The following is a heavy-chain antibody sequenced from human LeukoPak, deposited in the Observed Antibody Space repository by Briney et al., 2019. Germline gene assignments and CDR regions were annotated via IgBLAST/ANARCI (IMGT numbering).Heavy chain of an antibody. CDR3: ARVVPGVTGGDY. CDR1: GFSFSNYY. V-gene: IGHV3-48*01. Sequence: GGSLRLSCAASGFSFSNYYVIWVRQAPGKGLECISYITPSSHIIHYADSVKGRFAVSRDNAKNLLYLQMNSLRVEDTALYYCARVVPGVTGGDYWGRGTLVSVSS. CDR2: ITPSSHII. D-gene: IGHD3-3*01. J-gene: IGHJ4*02.